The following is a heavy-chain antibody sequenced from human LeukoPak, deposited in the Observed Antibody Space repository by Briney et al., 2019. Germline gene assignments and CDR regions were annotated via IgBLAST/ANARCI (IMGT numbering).Heavy chain of an antibody. J-gene: IGHJ4*02. CDR1: GFTFSSYA. Sequence: GGSLRLSCAASGFTFSSYAMSWVRQAPGKGPEWVSAISGSGGSTYYADSVKGRFTISRDNSKNTLYLQMNSLRAEDTAVYYCAKSYSSSWSPFFDYWGQGTLVTVSS. CDR3: AKSYSSSWSPFFDY. CDR2: ISGSGGST. D-gene: IGHD6-13*01. V-gene: IGHV3-23*01.